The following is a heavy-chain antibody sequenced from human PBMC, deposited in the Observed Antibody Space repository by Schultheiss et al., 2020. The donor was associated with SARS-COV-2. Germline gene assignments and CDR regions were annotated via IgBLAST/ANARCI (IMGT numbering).Heavy chain of an antibody. CDR1: GFTFSSYA. CDR2: IKSKTDGGTT. J-gene: IGHJ3*02. Sequence: GESLKISCAASGFTFSSYAMHWVRQAPGKGLEWVGRIKSKTDGGTTDYAAPVKGRFTISRDDSKNTLYLQMNSLKTEDTAVYYCAKDHGTVTPNDAFDIWGQGTMVTVSS. V-gene: IGHV3-15*01. CDR3: AKDHGTVTPNDAFDI. D-gene: IGHD4-17*01.